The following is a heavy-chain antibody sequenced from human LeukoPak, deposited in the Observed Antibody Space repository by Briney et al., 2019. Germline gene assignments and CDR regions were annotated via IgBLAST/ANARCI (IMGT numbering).Heavy chain of an antibody. CDR3: TRAVLRYLEWLSSFDY. Sequence: GGSLRLSFAASGFTFSSYAMSWVRQAPGKGLEWVGFIRSKAYGGTTEYAASVKGGFTISRDDSKSIAYLQMNSLKTEDTAVYYCTRAVLRYLEWLSSFDYWGQGTLVTVSS. V-gene: IGHV3-49*04. CDR2: IRSKAYGGTT. D-gene: IGHD3-3*01. J-gene: IGHJ4*02. CDR1: GFTFSSYA.